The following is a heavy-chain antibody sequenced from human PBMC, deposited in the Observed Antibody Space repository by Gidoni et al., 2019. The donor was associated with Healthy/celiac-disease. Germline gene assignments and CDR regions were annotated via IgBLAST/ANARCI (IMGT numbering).Heavy chain of an antibody. CDR2: IWYEGSNK. D-gene: IGHD1-26*01. V-gene: IGHV3-33*01. J-gene: IGHJ3*02. Sequence: KGLEWVAGIWYEGSNKYYADSVKGRFTISRDNAKNTLYLQMNSLRAEDTAVYYCARGLHVGAATDDAFDIWGQGTMVTVSS. CDR3: ARGLHVGAATDDAFDI.